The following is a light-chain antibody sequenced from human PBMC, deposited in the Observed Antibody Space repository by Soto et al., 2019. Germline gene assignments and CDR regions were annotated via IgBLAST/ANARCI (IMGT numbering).Light chain of an antibody. J-gene: IGKJ1*01. Sequence: DIQMTQSPSTLSASVGDRVTITCRASRYISSWLAWYQQKPGKAPNLLIYDESNLESGVPSRFSGSGSGTEFTLTISSLQPDDFATYYCQQYNNYTTFGQGTKVEI. V-gene: IGKV1-5*01. CDR3: QQYNNYTT. CDR1: RYISSW. CDR2: DES.